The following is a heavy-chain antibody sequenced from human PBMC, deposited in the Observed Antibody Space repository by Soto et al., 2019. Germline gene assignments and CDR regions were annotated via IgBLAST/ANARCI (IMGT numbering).Heavy chain of an antibody. V-gene: IGHV3-30*18. Sequence: QVQLVESGGGVVQPGRSLRLSCAASGFSFSNNGMHWVRQAPGKGLEWVAIISYDGSKKYYADSVKGRFTISRDNSKNTLYLQMNSLRVEDPAVFYCAKDRVESGLGEIDYWGQGTLVTVSS. J-gene: IGHJ4*02. D-gene: IGHD3-16*01. CDR2: ISYDGSKK. CDR1: GFSFSNNG. CDR3: AKDRVESGLGEIDY.